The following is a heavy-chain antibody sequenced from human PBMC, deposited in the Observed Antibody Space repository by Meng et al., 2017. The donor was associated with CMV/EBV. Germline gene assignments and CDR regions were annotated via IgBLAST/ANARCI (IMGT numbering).Heavy chain of an antibody. D-gene: IGHD1-7*01. Sequence: SVKVSCKASGGTFSSYAISWVRQAPGQGLEWMGGIIPIFGTANYAQKFQGRVTITTDESTSTAYMELSSLRSEDTAVYYCASGRLELGYYYYYGMDVWGQGTTVIVSS. CDR3: ASGRLELGYYYYYGMDV. J-gene: IGHJ6*02. CDR2: IIPIFGTA. V-gene: IGHV1-69*05. CDR1: GGTFSSYA.